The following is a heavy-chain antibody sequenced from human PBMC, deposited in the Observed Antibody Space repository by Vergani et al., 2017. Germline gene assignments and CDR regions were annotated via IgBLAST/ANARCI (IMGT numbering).Heavy chain of an antibody. CDR3: ARVGARDGYRSMYALDI. CDR1: GGTFSSYA. CDR2: IIPIFGTA. J-gene: IGHJ3*02. D-gene: IGHD5-24*01. V-gene: IGHV1-69*01. Sequence: QVQLVQSGAEVKKPGSSVTVSCKASGGTFSSYAISWVRQAPGQGLEWMGGIIPIFGTANYAQKFQGRVTITADESTSTAYMELSSLRSEDTAVYYCARVGARDGYRSMYALDIWGQGTMVTVSS.